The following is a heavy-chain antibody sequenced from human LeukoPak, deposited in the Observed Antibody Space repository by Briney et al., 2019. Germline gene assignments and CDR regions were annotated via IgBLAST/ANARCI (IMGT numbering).Heavy chain of an antibody. V-gene: IGHV1-18*01. CDR1: GYTFTSYG. CDR2: ISAYNGNT. J-gene: IGHJ4*02. CDR3: ARGPITMVRGPKLIY. D-gene: IGHD3-10*01. Sequence: GASVKVSCKASGYTFTSYGISWVRQAPGQGLEWMGWISAYNGNTNYAQKLQGRVTMTTDTSTSTAYMELRSLRSDDTAVYYCARGPITMVRGPKLIYWGQGTLVTVSS.